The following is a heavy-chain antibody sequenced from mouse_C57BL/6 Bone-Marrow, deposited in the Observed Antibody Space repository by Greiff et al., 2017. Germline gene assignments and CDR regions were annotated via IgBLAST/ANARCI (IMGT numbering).Heavy chain of an antibody. D-gene: IGHD2-1*01. CDR2: IHPNSGST. Sequence: QVQLKQPGAELVKPGASVKLSCKASGYTFTSYWMHWVKQRPGQGLEWIGMIHPNSGSTNYNEKFKSKATLTVDKSSSTAYMQLSSLTSEDSAVYYCARSGVYGNLFAYWGQGTLVTVSA. CDR1: GYTFTSYW. J-gene: IGHJ3*01. V-gene: IGHV1-64*01. CDR3: ARSGVYGNLFAY.